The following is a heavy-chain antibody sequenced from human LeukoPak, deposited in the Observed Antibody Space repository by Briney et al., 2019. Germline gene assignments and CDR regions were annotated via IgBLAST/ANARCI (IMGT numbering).Heavy chain of an antibody. CDR1: GFTFSNYG. J-gene: IGHJ4*02. CDR3: VKEMWLRKPVFDS. D-gene: IGHD5-12*01. Sequence: PGGSLRLSCVASGFTFSNYGMHWVRQIPGKGLEWVALISYDGSNKYYADSVKGRFTISRDNSKNTLYLQMSSLRAEDTAVYYCVKEMWLRKPVFDSWGQGTLVTVSS. V-gene: IGHV3-30*18. CDR2: ISYDGSNK.